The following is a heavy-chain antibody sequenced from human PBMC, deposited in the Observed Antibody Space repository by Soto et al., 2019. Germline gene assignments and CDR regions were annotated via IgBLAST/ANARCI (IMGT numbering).Heavy chain of an antibody. CDR2: INHSGST. J-gene: IGHJ6*02. D-gene: IGHD6-13*01. V-gene: IGHV4-34*01. Sequence: SSETLSLTCAVYGGSFSGYYWSWIRQPPGKGLEWIGEINHSGSTNYNPSLKSRVTISVDTSKNQFSLKLSSVTAADTAVYYCARIAAAGTYYYYYGMDVWGQGTTVTVSS. CDR3: ARIAAAGTYYYYYGMDV. CDR1: GGSFSGYY.